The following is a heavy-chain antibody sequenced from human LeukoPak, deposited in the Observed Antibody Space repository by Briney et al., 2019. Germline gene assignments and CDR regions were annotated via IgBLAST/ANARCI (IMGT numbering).Heavy chain of an antibody. D-gene: IGHD6-13*01. J-gene: IGHJ1*01. CDR3: VREGIGEYFQH. V-gene: IGHV3-30*03. CDR2: ISYDGSNK. CDR1: GFTFSSYG. Sequence: PGGSLRLSCAASGFTFSSYGMHWVRQAPGKGLEWVAVISYDGSNKYYADSVKGRFTISRDSSKNTLYLQMNSLRAEDTAVYYCVREGIGEYFQHWGQGTLVTVSS.